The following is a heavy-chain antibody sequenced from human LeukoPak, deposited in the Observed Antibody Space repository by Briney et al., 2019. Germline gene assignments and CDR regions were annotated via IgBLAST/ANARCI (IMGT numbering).Heavy chain of an antibody. CDR2: FDPEDGET. CDR1: GYTLTELS. D-gene: IGHD6-19*01. CDR3: ATAVGIAVARYWAYDY. Sequence: GASVKVSCKVSGYTLTELSMHWVRQAPGKGLEWMGGFDPEDGETIYAQKFQGRVTMTEDTSTDTAYMELSSLRSEDTAVYYCATAVGIAVARYWAYDYWGQGTLVTVSS. J-gene: IGHJ4*02. V-gene: IGHV1-24*01.